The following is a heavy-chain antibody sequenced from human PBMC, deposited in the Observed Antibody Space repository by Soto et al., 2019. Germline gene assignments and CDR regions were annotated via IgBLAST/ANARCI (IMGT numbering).Heavy chain of an antibody. D-gene: IGHD1-1*01. CDR1: GGTFSSYA. Sequence: QVQLVQSGAEVKKPGSSVKVSCKASGGTFSSYAISWVRQAPGQGLEWMGEIISMFGAAMYAQKFQGRVTITADESASKAYMELRSLRSEDTAVYYCARGGKERFRGSGMDVWGQGTTVTVS. V-gene: IGHV1-69*01. CDR2: IISMFGAA. J-gene: IGHJ6*02. CDR3: ARGGKERFRGSGMDV.